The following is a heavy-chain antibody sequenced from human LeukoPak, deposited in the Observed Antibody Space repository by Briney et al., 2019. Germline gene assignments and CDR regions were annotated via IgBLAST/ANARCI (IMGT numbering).Heavy chain of an antibody. CDR3: ARGEYGLFDY. V-gene: IGHV4-61*01. CDR1: GGSISGGSYY. CDR2: IYYSGST. D-gene: IGHD2/OR15-2a*01. J-gene: IGHJ4*02. Sequence: SETLSLTCTVSGGSISGGSYYWSWIRQPPGKGLEWIGYIYYSGSTKYNLSLKSRVTISVDTSKNLLSLKLSSVTAADTAVYYCARGEYGLFDYWGQGTLVTVSS.